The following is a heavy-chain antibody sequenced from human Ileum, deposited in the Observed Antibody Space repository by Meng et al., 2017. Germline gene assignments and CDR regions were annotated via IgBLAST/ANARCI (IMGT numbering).Heavy chain of an antibody. CDR2: INYSGTA. D-gene: IGHD7-27*01. CDR1: GDSVISGSYY. CDR3: TRDQTSNGWGSFDS. V-gene: IGHV4-61*01. J-gene: IGHJ4*02. Sequence: QLQVSGPGLVRPSETLSLNCSVSGDSVISGSYYWNWIRQSAGKGLEWIGYINYSGTAYYNASLGSRVSMSIDTSKNQFSLKLTSVTAADTAVYYCTRDQTSNGWGSFDSWGQGTLVTVSS.